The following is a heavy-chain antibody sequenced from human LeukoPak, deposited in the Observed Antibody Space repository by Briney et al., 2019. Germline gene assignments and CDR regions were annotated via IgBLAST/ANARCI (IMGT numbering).Heavy chain of an antibody. D-gene: IGHD4-23*01. CDR1: GYTFTGYF. J-gene: IGHJ4*02. CDR3: AISDYGGKSPPLDY. CDR2: INPNSGGT. Sequence: GASVKVSCKASGYTFTGYFIHWVRQAPGQGLEWMVWINPNSGGTNYAQKFQGRVTMTRDTSISTAYMELSRLRSDDTAVYYCAISDYGGKSPPLDYWGQGTLVTVSS. V-gene: IGHV1-2*02.